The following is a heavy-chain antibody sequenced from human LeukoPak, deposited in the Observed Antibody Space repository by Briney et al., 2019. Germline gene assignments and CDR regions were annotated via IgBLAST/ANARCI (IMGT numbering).Heavy chain of an antibody. J-gene: IGHJ4*02. CDR3: ARDLHPSGWSDFDY. Sequence: GGSLRLSCAASGFTLSSYDMHWVRQATGKGLEWVSGIDIPGNTYYPDSVKGRFTISRDISKNTLYLQMNSLRAEDTAVYYCARDLHPSGWSDFDYWGQGTLVTVSS. D-gene: IGHD6-19*01. V-gene: IGHV3-13*01. CDR2: IDIPGNT. CDR1: GFTLSSYD.